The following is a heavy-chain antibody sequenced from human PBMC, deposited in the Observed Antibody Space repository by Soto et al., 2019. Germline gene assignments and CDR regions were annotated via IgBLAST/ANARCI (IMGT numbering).Heavy chain of an antibody. V-gene: IGHV4-4*07. CDR2: VFGNGAGTP. CDR3: ARDLPPYDRSRQAAGAFED. J-gene: IGHJ4*02. CDR1: GSSFTGDY. Sequence: QVQLQESGPGLVRPSETLSLTCSVSGSSFTGDYWSWIRQPTGKGLEWIGRVFGNGAGTPIYNSSLKNRFTMSVDSSIKQFSLKLTSVTAADTAVYYCARDLPPYDRSRQAAGAFEDWGQGILVAVSS. D-gene: IGHD3-22*01.